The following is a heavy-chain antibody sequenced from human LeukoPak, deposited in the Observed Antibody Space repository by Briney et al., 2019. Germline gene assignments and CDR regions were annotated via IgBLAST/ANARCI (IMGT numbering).Heavy chain of an antibody. CDR2: INHSGST. J-gene: IGHJ5*02. CDR3: ADGYCSGGSCYSS. Sequence: SETLSLTCAVYGGSSSGYYWSWIRQPPGKGLEWIGKINHSGSTNYNPSLKSRVTISVDTSKNQFSLKLSPVTAADTAVYYCADGYCSGGSCYSSWGQGTLVTVSS. V-gene: IGHV4-34*01. D-gene: IGHD2-15*01. CDR1: GGSSSGYY.